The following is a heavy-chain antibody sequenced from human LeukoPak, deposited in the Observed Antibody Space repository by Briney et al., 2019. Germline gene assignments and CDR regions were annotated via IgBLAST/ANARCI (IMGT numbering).Heavy chain of an antibody. Sequence: PGGSLRLSCAGSGFTFSSYAMTWVRQAPGKGLEWVSVTSTSGGNTYYADSVKGRFTISRDNSKNTLYLQMNGLRADDTAVYYCLCYYASAAFYWGQGTLVTVSS. CDR2: TSTSGGNT. V-gene: IGHV3-23*01. D-gene: IGHD3-10*01. J-gene: IGHJ4*02. CDR1: GFTFSSYA. CDR3: LCYYASAAFY.